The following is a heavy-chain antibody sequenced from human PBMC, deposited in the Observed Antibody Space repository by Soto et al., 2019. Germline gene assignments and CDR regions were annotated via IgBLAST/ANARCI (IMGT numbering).Heavy chain of an antibody. V-gene: IGHV4-31*03. J-gene: IGHJ5*02. Sequence: SETLSLTCTVSGGSISSGGYYWSRIRQHPGKGLEWIGYIYYSGSTYYNPSLKSRVTISVDTSKNQFSLKLSSVTAADTAVYYCARARGSVVVVAATPTVFDPWGQGTLVTVSS. CDR3: ARARGSVVVVAATPTVFDP. CDR1: GGSISSGGYY. D-gene: IGHD2-15*01. CDR2: IYYSGST.